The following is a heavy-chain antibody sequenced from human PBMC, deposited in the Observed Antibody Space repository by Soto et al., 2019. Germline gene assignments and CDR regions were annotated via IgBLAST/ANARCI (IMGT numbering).Heavy chain of an antibody. CDR1: GGSFSGYY. V-gene: IGHV4-34*01. CDR2: INHSGST. CDR3: ARGRVVVVPAAPFDY. D-gene: IGHD2-2*01. J-gene: IGHJ4*02. Sequence: LSLTCAVYGGSFSGYYWSWIRQPPGKGLEWIGEINHSGSTNYNPSLKSRVTISVDTSKNQFSLKLSSVTAADTAVYYCARGRVVVVPAAPFDYWRQGTLVTV.